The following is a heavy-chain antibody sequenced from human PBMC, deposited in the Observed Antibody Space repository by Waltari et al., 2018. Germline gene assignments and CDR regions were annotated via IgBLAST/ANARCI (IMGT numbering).Heavy chain of an antibody. CDR2: ISYTGTT. V-gene: IGHV4-30-4*08. CDR1: ISSGDYY. Sequence: ISSGDYYWSWIRQPPGKVMEWIGYISYTGTTHYSPSLRSRVIMSIDTSKTQFSLKLSSVTAADTALYFCARGITVAALDTWGQGTLVTVSS. CDR3: ARGITVAALDT. J-gene: IGHJ5*02. D-gene: IGHD2-15*01.